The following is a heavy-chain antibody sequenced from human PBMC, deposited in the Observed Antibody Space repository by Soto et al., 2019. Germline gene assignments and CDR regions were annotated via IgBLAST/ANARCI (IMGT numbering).Heavy chain of an antibody. CDR3: VRGGGGYGNGMIDY. Sequence: SETLSLTCTVSGGSISNYYWSWIRHSPGKGLEWIGYISYIGTTNYNPSLKSRVTISVDTSKNQFSLRLTSVTAADTAVYYCVRGGGGYGNGMIDYWGQGTPVNVSS. V-gene: IGHV4-59*01. CDR2: ISYIGTT. CDR1: GGSISNYY. D-gene: IGHD5-18*01. J-gene: IGHJ4*02.